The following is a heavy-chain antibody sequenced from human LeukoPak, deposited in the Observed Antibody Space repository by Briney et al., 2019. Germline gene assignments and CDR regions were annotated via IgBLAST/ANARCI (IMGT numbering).Heavy chain of an antibody. CDR2: FDPEDGET. V-gene: IGHV1-24*01. CDR3: ATTVKYYYDSSGYYVGYFQH. D-gene: IGHD3-22*01. CDR1: GYTFTELS. Sequence: ASVKVSCKVSGYTFTELSMHWVRQAPGKGLEWMGGFDPEDGETIYAQKFQGRVTMTEDTSTDTAYMELSSLRSEDTAVYYCATTVKYYYDSSGYYVGYFQHWGQGTLVTVSS. J-gene: IGHJ1*01.